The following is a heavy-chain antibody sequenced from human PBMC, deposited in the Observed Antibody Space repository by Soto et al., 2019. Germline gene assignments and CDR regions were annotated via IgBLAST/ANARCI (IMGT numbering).Heavy chain of an antibody. CDR1: GGSISSSSYY. V-gene: IGHV4-39*01. J-gene: IGHJ4*02. Sequence: SETLSLTCTVSGGSISSSSYYWGWIRQPPGKGLEWIGSIYYSGSTYYNPSLKSRVTISVDTSKNQFSLKLSSVTAADTAVYYCARLRPDYYDSSGSRSYFDYWGQGTLVTVSS. CDR3: ARLRPDYYDSSGSRSYFDY. CDR2: IYYSGST. D-gene: IGHD3-22*01.